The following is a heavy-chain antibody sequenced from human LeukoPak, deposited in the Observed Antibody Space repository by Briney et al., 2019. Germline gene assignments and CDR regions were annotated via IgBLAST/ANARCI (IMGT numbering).Heavy chain of an antibody. Sequence: SETLSLTCAVSGGSISSSSWWSWVRQPPGKGLEWIGEIYHSGSTNYNPSLKSRVTISVDKSKNQFSLKLSSVTAADTAVYYCAKRSRGYYGRSDAFDIWGQGTMVTVSS. CDR2: IYHSGST. CDR1: GGSISSSSW. V-gene: IGHV4-4*02. J-gene: IGHJ3*02. D-gene: IGHD3-3*01. CDR3: AKRSRGYYGRSDAFDI.